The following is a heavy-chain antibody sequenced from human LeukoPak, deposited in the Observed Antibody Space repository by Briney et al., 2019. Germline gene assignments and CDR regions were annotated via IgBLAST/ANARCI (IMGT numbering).Heavy chain of an antibody. D-gene: IGHD3-10*01. V-gene: IGHV4-4*07. Sequence: SETLSLTCTVSGGSISSYYWTWIRQPAGKGLEWIGRVSASGDTDYNPSLKSRVTMSVDTSKNQFSLNLFSVTAADTAMYYCTRANGYGLIDYRGQGTLVTVSS. CDR1: GGSISSYY. CDR2: VSASGDT. CDR3: TRANGYGLIDY. J-gene: IGHJ4*02.